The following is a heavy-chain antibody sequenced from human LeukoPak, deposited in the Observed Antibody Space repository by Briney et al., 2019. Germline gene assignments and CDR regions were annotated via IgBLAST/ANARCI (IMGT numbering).Heavy chain of an antibody. CDR3: ARDGFTMVRGVKNYFDY. D-gene: IGHD3-10*01. Sequence: ASVKVSCKASGYTFTSYYMHWVRQAPGQGLEWMGIINPSGGSTSYAQKFQGRVTMTTDTSTSTAYMELRSLRSDDTAVYYCARDGFTMVRGVKNYFDYWGQGTLVTVSS. V-gene: IGHV1-46*01. J-gene: IGHJ4*02. CDR1: GYTFTSYY. CDR2: INPSGGST.